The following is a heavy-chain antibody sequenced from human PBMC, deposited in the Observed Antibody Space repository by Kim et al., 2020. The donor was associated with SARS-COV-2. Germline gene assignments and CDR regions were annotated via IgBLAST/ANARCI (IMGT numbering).Heavy chain of an antibody. CDR2: ISASGTLK. CDR1: GFRITDYN. V-gene: IGHV3-11*01. Sequence: GGSLRLSCAASGFRITDYNMAWIRQAPGKGLEWVSSISASGTLKTFADSVKGRFAISKDNANNSVNLQVNNLRAEDTATYFCAMETSGAYVYWGQGTLVTVSS. D-gene: IGHD1-26*01. CDR3: AMETSGAYVY. J-gene: IGHJ4*02.